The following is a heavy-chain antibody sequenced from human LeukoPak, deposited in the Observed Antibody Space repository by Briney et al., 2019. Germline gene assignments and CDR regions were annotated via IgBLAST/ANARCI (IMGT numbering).Heavy chain of an antibody. D-gene: IGHD3-10*01. Sequence: GASVKVSCKASGYTFTSYAMAWVRQAPGQGLEWMGWINTNTGNPTYAQDFTGRFAFSLDTSVSTAYLQISTLKAEDTAVYYCARERPGVIFDYWGQGTLVTVSS. CDR3: ARERPGVIFDY. CDR1: GYTFTSYA. V-gene: IGHV7-4-1*02. CDR2: INTNTGNP. J-gene: IGHJ4*02.